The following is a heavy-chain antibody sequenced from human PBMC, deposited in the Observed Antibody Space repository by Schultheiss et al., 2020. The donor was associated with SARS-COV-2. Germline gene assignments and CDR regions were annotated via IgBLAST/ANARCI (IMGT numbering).Heavy chain of an antibody. CDR1: GGSFSGYY. CDR2: TNHSGST. J-gene: IGHJ4*02. CDR3: ASGRPVVRGVIVYFDY. V-gene: IGHV4-34*01. Sequence: SETLSLTCAVYGGSFSGYYWSWIRQPPGKGLEWIGETNHSGSTNYNPSLKSRVTISVDTSKNQFSLKLSSVTAADTAVYYCASGRPVVRGVIVYFDYWGQGTLVTVSS. D-gene: IGHD3-10*01.